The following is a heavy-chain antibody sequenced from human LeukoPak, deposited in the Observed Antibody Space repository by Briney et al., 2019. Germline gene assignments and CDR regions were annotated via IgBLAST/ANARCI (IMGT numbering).Heavy chain of an antibody. Sequence: GGSLRLSCAASGFTFSSYVMNWVRQAPGKGLEWVSVIYSGGTTYYADSVKGRFTISRDNSKNTLYLQMNSLRAEDTAVYYCARGRGYSQSNWVDPWGQGTMVTVSA. CDR1: GFTFSSYV. J-gene: IGHJ5*02. D-gene: IGHD5-18*01. CDR3: ARGRGYSQSNWVDP. V-gene: IGHV3-53*01. CDR2: IYSGGTT.